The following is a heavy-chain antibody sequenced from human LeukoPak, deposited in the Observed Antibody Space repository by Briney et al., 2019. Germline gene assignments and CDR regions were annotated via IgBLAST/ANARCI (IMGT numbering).Heavy chain of an antibody. CDR2: IWYDGSNK. D-gene: IGHD3-22*01. V-gene: IGHV3-33*01. Sequence: PGGSLRLSCAASGFTFSSYGMHWVRQAPGKGLEWVAVIWYDGSNKYYADSVKGRFTISRDNSKNTLYLQMNSLRAEDTAVYYCAISPLGITMIVGNYWGQGTLVTVSS. CDR1: GFTFSSYG. J-gene: IGHJ4*02. CDR3: AISPLGITMIVGNY.